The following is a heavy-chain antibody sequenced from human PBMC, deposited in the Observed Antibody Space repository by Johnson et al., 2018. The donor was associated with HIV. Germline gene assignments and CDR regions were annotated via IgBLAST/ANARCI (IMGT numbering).Heavy chain of an antibody. J-gene: IGHJ3*02. CDR1: GFTFSSYG. D-gene: IGHD2-15*01. CDR3: AKGGYGRGGSCYTDAFDI. Sequence: QVQLVESGGGLVQPGGSLRLSCAASGFTFSSYGMHWVRQAPGKGLEWVAFIRYDGSNKYYADSVKGRFTISRDNSKNTLYLQMNSLRAEDTAVYYCAKGGYGRGGSCYTDAFDIWGQGTMVTVSS. CDR2: IRYDGSNK. V-gene: IGHV3-30*02.